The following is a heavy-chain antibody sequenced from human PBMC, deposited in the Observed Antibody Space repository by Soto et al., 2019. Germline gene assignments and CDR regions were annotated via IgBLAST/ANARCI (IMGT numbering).Heavy chain of an antibody. Sequence: EVQLVESGGGLVKPGGSLRLSCAASGFTFSSYSMNWVRQAPGKGLEWVSSISSSSSYIYYADSVKGRFTISRDNAKNSLYLQMNSLRAKDTAVYYCARETTWGSYRYPFDYWGQGTLVTVSS. CDR1: GFTFSSYS. CDR2: ISSSSSYI. CDR3: ARETTWGSYRYPFDY. V-gene: IGHV3-21*01. D-gene: IGHD3-16*02. J-gene: IGHJ4*02.